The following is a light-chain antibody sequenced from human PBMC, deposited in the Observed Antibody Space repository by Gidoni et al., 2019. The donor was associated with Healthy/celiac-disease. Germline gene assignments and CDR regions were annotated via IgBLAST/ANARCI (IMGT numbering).Light chain of an antibody. CDR2: WAS. V-gene: IGKV4-1*01. J-gene: IGKJ1*01. Sequence: DIVMTQSPDSLAVSMGERATINCKASQSVLSSSKNKNYLAWYQQKPGQPPKLLIYWASTRESGVPDRFSGSGSGTDFTLTISSLQAEDVAVYYCQQYYSTWTFGQGTKVEIK. CDR3: QQYYSTWT. CDR1: QSVLSSSKNKNY.